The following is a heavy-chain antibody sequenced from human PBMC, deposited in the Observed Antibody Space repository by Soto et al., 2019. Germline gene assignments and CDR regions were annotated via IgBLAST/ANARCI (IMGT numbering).Heavy chain of an antibody. D-gene: IGHD7-27*01. CDR2: TSSSGST. V-gene: IGHV4-59*08. J-gene: IGHJ5*02. CDR1: AGSISDYN. CDR3: ARTLGNGWFGP. Sequence: TSETLSLTCAVSAGSISDYNWSWIRLPPGKRLEWIGFTSSSGSTNYNPSLRSRVTMSVDMSENQFSLKLISVTAADTAVYYCARTLGNGWFGPWGRGILVTVSS.